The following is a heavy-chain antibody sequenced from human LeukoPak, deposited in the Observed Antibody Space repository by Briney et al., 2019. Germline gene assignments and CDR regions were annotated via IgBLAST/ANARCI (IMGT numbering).Heavy chain of an antibody. Sequence: GGSLRLSCAASGFTFSSYSMNWVRQAPGKGLEWVSSISSSSSYIYYADSVKGRFTISRDNAKNSLYLQMNSLRAEDTAVYYCAREYCSSTSRDSNWFDPWGQGTLVTVSS. V-gene: IGHV3-21*01. J-gene: IGHJ5*02. CDR3: AREYCSSTSRDSNWFDP. D-gene: IGHD2-2*01. CDR2: ISSSSSYI. CDR1: GFTFSSYS.